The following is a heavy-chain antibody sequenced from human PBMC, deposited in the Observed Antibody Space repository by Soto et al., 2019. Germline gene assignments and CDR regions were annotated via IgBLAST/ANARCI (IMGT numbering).Heavy chain of an antibody. J-gene: IGHJ4*02. CDR3: ARARSYGDYAFDY. CDR1: GGSISSGGYY. CDR2: IYYSGST. Sequence: SETLSLTCTVSGGSISSGGYYWSWIRQHPGKGLEWIGYIYYSGSTYYNPSLKSRVTISVDTSKNQFSLKLSSVTAADTAVYYCARARSYGDYAFDYWGQGTLVTVSS. V-gene: IGHV4-31*03. D-gene: IGHD4-17*01.